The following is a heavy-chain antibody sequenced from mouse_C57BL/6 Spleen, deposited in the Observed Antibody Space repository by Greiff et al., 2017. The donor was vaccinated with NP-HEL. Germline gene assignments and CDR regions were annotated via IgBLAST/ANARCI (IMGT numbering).Heavy chain of an antibody. CDR2: IYPGDGDT. D-gene: IGHD1-1*01. Sequence: QVQLQQSGPELVKPGASVKISCKASGYAFSSSWMNWVKQRPGKGLEWIGRIYPGDGDTNYNGKFKGKATLTADKSSSTAYMQLSSLTSEDSAVYFCARSYYGSPFAYWGQGTLVTVSA. J-gene: IGHJ3*01. V-gene: IGHV1-82*01. CDR1: GYAFSSSW. CDR3: ARSYYGSPFAY.